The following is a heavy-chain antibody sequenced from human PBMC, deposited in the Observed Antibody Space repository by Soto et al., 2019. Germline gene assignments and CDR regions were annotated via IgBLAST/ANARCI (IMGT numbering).Heavy chain of an antibody. CDR2: ISSSSSYI. V-gene: IGHV3-21*01. J-gene: IGHJ4*02. CDR1: GFTFSSYS. CDR3: ARDRGHSSSSFIGFQDY. Sequence: GGSLRLSCAASGFTFSSYSMNWVRQAPGKGLEWVSSISSSSSYIYYADSVKGRFTISRDNAKNSLYLQMNSLRAEDTAVYYCARDRGHSSSSFIGFQDYWGQGTLVTVSS. D-gene: IGHD6-6*01.